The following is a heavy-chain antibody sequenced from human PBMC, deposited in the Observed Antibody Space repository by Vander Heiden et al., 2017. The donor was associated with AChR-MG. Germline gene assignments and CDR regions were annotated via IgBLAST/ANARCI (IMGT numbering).Heavy chain of an antibody. J-gene: IGHJ4*02. CDR3: ARAPGFTSGWFDY. CDR2: IHPGDSDT. D-gene: IGHD6-19*01. Sequence: EVQLVQSGAEVKKPGESLQISCTGSGYSLATYYLGLVRPMPVKGLAWMGIIHPGDSDTRYSPSFQGQVTITADKSITTAYLQGSSLKASDTAMYYWARAPGFTSGWFDYWGQGTLVTVSS. CDR1: GYSLATYY. V-gene: IGHV5-51*03.